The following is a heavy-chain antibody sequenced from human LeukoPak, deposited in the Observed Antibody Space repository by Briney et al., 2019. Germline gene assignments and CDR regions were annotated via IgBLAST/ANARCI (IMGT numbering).Heavy chain of an antibody. J-gene: IGHJ5*02. CDR2: VYDFGNA. V-gene: IGHV4-39*07. D-gene: IGHD2-15*01. CDR3: ARDLVGAETGFDP. CDR1: GGSISSGSYY. Sequence: SETLSLTCTVSGGSISSGSYYWAWIRQPPEKGLEWIAGVYDFGNAYHNPSLKSRVTISVDTSKNQFFLKLTSVTAADTAVYYCARDLVGAETGFDPWGQGTLVTVSS.